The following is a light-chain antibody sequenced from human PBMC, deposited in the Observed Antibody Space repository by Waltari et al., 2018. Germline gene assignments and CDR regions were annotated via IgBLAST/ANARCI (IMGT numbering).Light chain of an antibody. CDR3: QSYDTTLSVV. V-gene: IGLV1-40*01. CDR2: GVN. Sequence: QSVLTQPPSVSGAPGQRVTTPCSGSGSNTGAGYDVHWYRQLPGKAPTLLIYGVNTRPPGVSDRFSGSQFDTSASLAIAGLQADDEADYYCQSYDTTLSVVFGGGTKLTVL. J-gene: IGLJ2*01. CDR1: GSNTGAGYD.